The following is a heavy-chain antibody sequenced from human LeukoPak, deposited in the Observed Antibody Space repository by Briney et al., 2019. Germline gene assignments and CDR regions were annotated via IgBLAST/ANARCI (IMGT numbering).Heavy chain of an antibody. CDR2: IKQDGSEK. V-gene: IGHV3-7*01. CDR1: GFTVSSNY. Sequence: GGSLRLSCAASGFTVSSNYMSWVRQAPGKGLEWVANIKQDGSEKYYVDSVKGRFTISRDNAKNSLDLQMNSLRAEDTAVYYCARARSSGRHSFELWGQGTVVFVSS. J-gene: IGHJ3*01. CDR3: ARARSSGRHSFEL. D-gene: IGHD1-26*01.